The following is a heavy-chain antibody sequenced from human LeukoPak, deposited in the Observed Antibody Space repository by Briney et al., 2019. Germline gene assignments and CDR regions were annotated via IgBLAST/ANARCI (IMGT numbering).Heavy chain of an antibody. V-gene: IGHV3-53*01. CDR3: ARWRLRSGDAFDI. CDR1: GFTVSSNY. J-gene: IGHJ3*02. Sequence: GGSLRLSCAASGFTVSSNYMSWVRQAPGKGLEWVSVIYSGGSTYYADSVKGRFTISRDNSKNTLYLQMNSLRAEDTAVYYCARWRLRSGDAFDIWGQGAMVTVSS. D-gene: IGHD3-10*01. CDR2: IYSGGST.